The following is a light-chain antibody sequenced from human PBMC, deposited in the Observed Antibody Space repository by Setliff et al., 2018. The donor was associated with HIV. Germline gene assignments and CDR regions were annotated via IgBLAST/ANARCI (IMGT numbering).Light chain of an antibody. V-gene: IGLV2-23*03. CDR1: SSDVGSYNL. CDR3: CSYAISSTFNCV. CDR2: EGS. Sequence: QSALAQPASVSGSPGQSITISCTGTSSDVGSYNLVSWYQQHPGKAPKLMIYEGSKRPSGVSNRFSGSKSGNTASLTISGLQAEDEADYYCCSYAISSTFNCVFGTGTKVTVL. J-gene: IGLJ1*01.